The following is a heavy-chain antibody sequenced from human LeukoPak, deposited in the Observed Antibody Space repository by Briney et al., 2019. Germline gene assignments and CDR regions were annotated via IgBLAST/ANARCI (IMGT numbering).Heavy chain of an antibody. J-gene: IGHJ6*03. CDR1: GFTFRNYG. D-gene: IGHD3-3*01. CDR2: IKQDGSEK. V-gene: IGHV3-7*01. CDR3: ARDTRFLEWNRPYMDV. Sequence: GESLRLSCAAAGFTFRNYGMSWVRQAPGKGLEWVANIKQDGSEKYYVDSVKGRFTISRDNAKNSLYLQMNSLRAEDTAVYYCARDTRFLEWNRPYMDVWGKGTTVTVSS.